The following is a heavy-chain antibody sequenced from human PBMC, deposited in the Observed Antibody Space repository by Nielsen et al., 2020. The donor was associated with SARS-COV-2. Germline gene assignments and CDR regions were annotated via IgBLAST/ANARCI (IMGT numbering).Heavy chain of an antibody. CDR2: INAGNGNT. D-gene: IGHD6-19*01. CDR3: ARAGIAVAGTEARPFDY. V-gene: IGHV1-3*01. J-gene: IGHJ4*02. CDR1: GYTFTSYA. Sequence: ASVKVSCKASGYTFTSYAMHWVRQAPGQRLEWMGWINAGNGNTKYSQKFQGRVTITRDTSASTAYMELSSLRSDDTAVYYCARAGIAVAGTEARPFDYWGQGTLVTVSS.